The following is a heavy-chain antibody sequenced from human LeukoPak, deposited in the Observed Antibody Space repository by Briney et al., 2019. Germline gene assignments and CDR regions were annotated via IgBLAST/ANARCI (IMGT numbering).Heavy chain of an antibody. D-gene: IGHD5-18*01. CDR1: GGSFSGYY. Sequence: PSETLSLTCAVYGGSFSGYYWSWIRQPPGKGLEWVGEINHSGSTNSNPSLKSRVTISVDTSKNQFSLKLSPVTAADTAVYYLARLVDTAMVISSRYFDYWGQGTLVSVSS. V-gene: IGHV4-34*01. CDR2: INHSGST. CDR3: ARLVDTAMVISSRYFDY. J-gene: IGHJ4*02.